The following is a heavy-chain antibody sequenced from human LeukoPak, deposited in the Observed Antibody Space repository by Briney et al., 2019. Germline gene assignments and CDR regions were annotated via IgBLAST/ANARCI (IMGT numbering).Heavy chain of an antibody. J-gene: IGHJ4*02. Sequence: SETLSLTCAVYGRSFSGYYWSWIRQPPGKGLEWIGEINHSGSTNYNPSLKSRVTISVDTSKNQFSLKLSSVTAADTAVYYCARGRNYYDSSGTIDYWGQGTLVTVSS. V-gene: IGHV4-34*01. D-gene: IGHD3-22*01. CDR2: INHSGST. CDR1: GRSFSGYY. CDR3: ARGRNYYDSSGTIDY.